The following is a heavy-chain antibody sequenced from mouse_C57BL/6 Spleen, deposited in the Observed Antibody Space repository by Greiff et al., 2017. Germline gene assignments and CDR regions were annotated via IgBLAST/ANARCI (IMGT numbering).Heavy chain of an antibody. CDR3: ARWDYSNYGGAMDY. Sequence: QVQLKQPGAELVKPGASVKLSCKASGYTFTSYWMHWVKQRPGRGLEWIGRIDPNSGGTKYNEKFKSKATLTVDKPSSTAYMQLSSLTSEDSAVYYCARWDYSNYGGAMDYWGQGTSVTVSS. D-gene: IGHD2-5*01. CDR1: GYTFTSYW. J-gene: IGHJ4*01. CDR2: IDPNSGGT. V-gene: IGHV1-72*01.